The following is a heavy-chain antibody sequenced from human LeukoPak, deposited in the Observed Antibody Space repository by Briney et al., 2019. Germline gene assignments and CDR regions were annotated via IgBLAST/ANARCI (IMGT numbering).Heavy chain of an antibody. CDR2: ISAYNGNT. CDR3: ARDYDSSGYPFDY. CDR1: GYTFPSYF. D-gene: IGHD3-22*01. J-gene: IGHJ4*02. V-gene: IGHV1-18*04. Sequence: ASVKVSCKASGYTFPSYFMHWVRQAPGQGLEWVGWISAYNGNTNYAQKLQGRVTMTTDTSTSTAYMELRSLRSDDTAVYYCARDYDSSGYPFDYWGQGTLVTVSS.